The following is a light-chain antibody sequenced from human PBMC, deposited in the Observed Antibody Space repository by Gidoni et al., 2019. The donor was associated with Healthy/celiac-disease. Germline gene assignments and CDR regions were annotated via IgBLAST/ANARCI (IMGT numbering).Light chain of an antibody. CDR2: AAS. Sequence: DIQMTQSPSSLSASVGDRVTITCRASQSISSYLNWYQQKPGKAPKLLIYAASSLQSGVPSRFSCSRSGTDFTLTISSLQPEDFATYYCQQSYSTLYTFGQXTKLEIK. CDR1: QSISSY. J-gene: IGKJ2*01. V-gene: IGKV1-39*01. CDR3: QQSYSTLYT.